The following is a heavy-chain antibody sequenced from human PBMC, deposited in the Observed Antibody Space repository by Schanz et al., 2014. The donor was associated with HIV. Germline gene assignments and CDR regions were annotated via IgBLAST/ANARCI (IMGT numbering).Heavy chain of an antibody. J-gene: IGHJ6*02. V-gene: IGHV3-33*08. CDR1: GFTFSTCG. CDR3: ATELIFSGRYSYYLDMDV. D-gene: IGHD2-21*01. Sequence: QVQLVESGGGVVQPGRSLRLSCAASGFTFSTCGMHWVRQAPGKGLECGAFIWYDGSNKYYADSVKGRFTISRDNSKNTLFLQMDSLRAEDTAVYFCATELIFSGRYSYYLDMDVWGQGTTVTVSS. CDR2: IWYDGSNK.